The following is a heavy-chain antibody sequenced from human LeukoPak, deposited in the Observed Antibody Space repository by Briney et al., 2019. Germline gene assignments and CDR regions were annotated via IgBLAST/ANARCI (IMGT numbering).Heavy chain of an antibody. V-gene: IGHV3-64D*08. CDR2: ISSDGGST. CDR3: VRDLYSGSLGFCDY. Sequence: GGSLRLSCSASGFTFSTCAMHWVRQAPGKELEYVSAISSDGGSTYYADSVKGRFTISRDNSKDTLYLQMSSLRVEDTAVYYCVRDLYSGSLGFCDYWGQGTLVTV. D-gene: IGHD6-13*01. CDR1: GFTFSTCA. J-gene: IGHJ4*02.